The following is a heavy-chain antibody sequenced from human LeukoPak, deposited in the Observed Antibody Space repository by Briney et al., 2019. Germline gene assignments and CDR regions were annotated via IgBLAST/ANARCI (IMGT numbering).Heavy chain of an antibody. CDR1: GFTFDDYG. V-gene: IGHV3-20*04. CDR3: ASGAEAGRDY. Sequence: GGSLRLSCAASGFTFDDYGMSWVRQAPGKGLEWVSGINWNGGSTGYADSVKGRFTISRDNAKNSLSLQMDSLRAEDTAVYYCASGAEAGRDYWGQGTLVTVSS. CDR2: INWNGGST. J-gene: IGHJ4*02. D-gene: IGHD4/OR15-4a*01.